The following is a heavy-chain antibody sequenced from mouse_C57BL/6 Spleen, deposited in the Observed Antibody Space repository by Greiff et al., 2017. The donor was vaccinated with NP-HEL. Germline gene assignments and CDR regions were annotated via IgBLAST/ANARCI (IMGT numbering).Heavy chain of an antibody. V-gene: IGHV1-54*01. D-gene: IGHD2-12*01. CDR2: INPGSGGT. Sequence: QVQLQQSGAELVRPGTSVKVSCKASGYAFTNYLIEWVKQRPGQGLEWIGVINPGSGGTNYNEKFKGKATLTADKSSSTAYMQLSSLTSEDSAVYFCERGETIRYFDYWGQGTTLTVSS. CDR3: ERGETIRYFDY. CDR1: GYAFTNYL. J-gene: IGHJ2*01.